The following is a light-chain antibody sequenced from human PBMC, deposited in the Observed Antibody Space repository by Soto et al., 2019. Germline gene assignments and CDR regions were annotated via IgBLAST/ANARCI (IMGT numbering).Light chain of an antibody. CDR2: EGS. J-gene: IGLJ3*02. CDR3: CAYTSSATLV. Sequence: QSALTQPASVSGSPGQSITIFCIGTSSDVGSYNLVSWYQQYPGKAPKLMIYEGSKRPSGVSNRFSGSKSGNTASLTISGLQAEDEADYYCCAYTSSATLVFGGGTKLTVL. V-gene: IGLV2-23*01. CDR1: SSDVGSYNL.